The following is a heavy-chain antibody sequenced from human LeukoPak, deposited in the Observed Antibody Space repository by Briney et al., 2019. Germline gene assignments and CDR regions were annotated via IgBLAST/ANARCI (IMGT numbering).Heavy chain of an antibody. J-gene: IGHJ4*02. CDR2: INQDGSDK. V-gene: IGHV3-7*01. CDR3: ARRDGYNTFYFHY. CDR1: GFTFNIYW. Sequence: GGSLRLSCAASGFTFNIYWMSWVRQAPGKGLEWVANINQDGSDKYYVDSVKGRFTISRDNAKSSLYLQMNSLRAEDTAMYYCARRDGYNTFYFHYWGQGTLVTVSS. D-gene: IGHD5-24*01.